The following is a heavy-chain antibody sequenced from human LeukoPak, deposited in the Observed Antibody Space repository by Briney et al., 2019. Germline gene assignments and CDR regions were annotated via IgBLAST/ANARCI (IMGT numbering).Heavy chain of an antibody. D-gene: IGHD2-2*01. J-gene: IGHJ4*02. CDR3: ARDDLTVPVAKFDY. V-gene: IGHV3-48*01. Sequence: GGSLRLSCAASGFSFSSYSMNWVRQAPGKGLKWISYISSSSTIYYADSVKGRFTISRDNARNSLYLQMNGLRVEDTALYFCARDDLTVPVAKFDYWGQGTLVTVSS. CDR2: ISSSSTI. CDR1: GFSFSSYS.